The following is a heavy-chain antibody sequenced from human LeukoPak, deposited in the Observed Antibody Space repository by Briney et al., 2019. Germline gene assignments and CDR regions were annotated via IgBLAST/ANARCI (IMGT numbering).Heavy chain of an antibody. V-gene: IGHV5-51*01. CDR3: AQLASAWNFDY. CDR1: GYSFTSYW. Sequence: GESLKISCKGSGYSFTSYWIGWGRQMPGKDLEWMGIFSPGDSDSRYSPSFQGQVTISADKSISTVYLQWSSLKASDTAMYYCAQLASAWNFDYWGQGTLVTVSS. J-gene: IGHJ4*02. CDR2: FSPGDSDS. D-gene: IGHD6-19*01.